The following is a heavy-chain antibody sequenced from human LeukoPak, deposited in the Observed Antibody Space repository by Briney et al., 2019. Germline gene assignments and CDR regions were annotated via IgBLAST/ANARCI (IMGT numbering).Heavy chain of an antibody. D-gene: IGHD6-13*01. CDR2: INHSGST. CDR3: ARGSIAAAGPFDP. CDR1: GGSFSGYY. J-gene: IGHJ5*02. V-gene: IGHV4-34*01. Sequence: NPSETLSLTCAVYGGSFSGYYWSWIRQPPGKGLEWIGEINHSGSTNYNPSLKSRVTISVDTSKNQFSLKLSSVTAADTAVYYCARGSIAAAGPFDPWGRGTLVTVSS.